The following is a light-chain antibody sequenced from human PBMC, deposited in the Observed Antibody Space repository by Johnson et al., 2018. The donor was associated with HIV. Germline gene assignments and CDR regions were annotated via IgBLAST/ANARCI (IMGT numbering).Light chain of an antibody. J-gene: IGLJ1*01. Sequence: QPVLTQPPSVSAAPGQKVTISCSGSSSNIGNNYVSWYQKFPGTAPKLVIYDNNKRPSGIPDRFSGSKSGTSATLGITGLQTGDEADYCCGRWDSRRSAYVFGTGTKVTVI. CDR3: GRWDSRRSAYV. V-gene: IGLV1-51*01. CDR1: SSNIGNNY. CDR2: DNN.